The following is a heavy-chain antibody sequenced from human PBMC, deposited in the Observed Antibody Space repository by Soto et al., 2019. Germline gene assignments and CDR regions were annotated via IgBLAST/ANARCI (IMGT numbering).Heavy chain of an antibody. CDR1: GFTFSSYG. J-gene: IGHJ6*03. D-gene: IGHD3-3*01. CDR2: ISYDGSNK. Sequence: GGSLRLSCAASGFTFSSYGMHWVRQAPGKGLEWVAVISYDGSNKYYADSVKGRFTISRDNSKNTPYLQMNSLRAEDTAVYYCAKSEGSEILRFLEWLLRTSYYYYMDVWGKETTVTVSS. CDR3: AKSEGSEILRFLEWLLRTSYYYYMDV. V-gene: IGHV3-30*18.